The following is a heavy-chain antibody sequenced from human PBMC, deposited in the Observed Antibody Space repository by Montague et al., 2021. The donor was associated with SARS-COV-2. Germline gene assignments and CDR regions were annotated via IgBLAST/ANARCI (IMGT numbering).Heavy chain of an antibody. D-gene: IGHD6-6*01. Sequence: SETLSLTCDVYGGSFSRYFWCWIRQPPGRGPELIGHICPTGTTRYNPSLDSRVTISLDTSKIRLSLELTSVTVADTSIYVCVGAPDEYYFDYWGQGTPVSVSS. V-gene: IGHV4-34*01. CDR3: VGAPDEYYFDY. CDR2: ICPTGTT. J-gene: IGHJ4*02. CDR1: GGSFSRYF.